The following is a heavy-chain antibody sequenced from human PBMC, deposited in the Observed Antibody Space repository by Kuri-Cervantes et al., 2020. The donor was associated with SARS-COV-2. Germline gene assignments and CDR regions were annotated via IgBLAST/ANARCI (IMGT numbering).Heavy chain of an antibody. J-gene: IGHJ4*02. CDR3: ARLRFLEWYYFDY. CDR2: VSYSGDT. Sequence: ESLKISCTISGGSTSSYYWSWIRQPPGKRPEWIGYVSYSGDTNNNPSLKSRVTMSLDKSKNHFSLNLTSVTAADTAVYYCARLRFLEWYYFDYWGQGILVTVSS. V-gene: IGHV4-59*08. CDR1: GGSTSSYY. D-gene: IGHD3-3*01.